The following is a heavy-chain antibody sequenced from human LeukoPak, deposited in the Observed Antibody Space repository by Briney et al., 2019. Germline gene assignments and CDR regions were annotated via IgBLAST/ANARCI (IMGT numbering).Heavy chain of an antibody. Sequence: PSQTLSLTCIVSGGSISSRSYYWDWIRQPPGKGLEWIGNLFDSGNTHNNPSLRSRLTMSVVTPQNQFRLKLSSVTAADTAVYYLARHTRPGYSGYENAFDIWGQSNMVTVSS. CDR2: LFDSGNT. CDR3: ARHTRPGYSGYENAFDI. CDR1: GGSISSRSYY. D-gene: IGHD5-12*01. J-gene: IGHJ3*02. V-gene: IGHV4-39*01.